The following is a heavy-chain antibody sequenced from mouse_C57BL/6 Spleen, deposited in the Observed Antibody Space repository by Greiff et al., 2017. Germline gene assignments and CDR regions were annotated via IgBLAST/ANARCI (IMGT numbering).Heavy chain of an antibody. Sequence: VQLQQSGLELVKPGASVKISCKASGYAFSSSWMNWVKQRPGKGLEWIGRIYPGDGDTNYNGKFKGKATLTADKSSSTAYMQLSSLTSEDSAVYFCARDYYGSSSFDYWGQGTTLTVSS. CDR1: GYAFSSSW. J-gene: IGHJ2*01. D-gene: IGHD1-1*01. CDR3: ARDYYGSSSFDY. CDR2: IYPGDGDT. V-gene: IGHV1-82*01.